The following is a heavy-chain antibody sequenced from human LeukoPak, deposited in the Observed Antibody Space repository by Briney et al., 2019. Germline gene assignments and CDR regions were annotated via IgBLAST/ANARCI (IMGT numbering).Heavy chain of an antibody. CDR1: GYTFTGYY. J-gene: IGHJ4*02. Sequence: ASVKVSCTASGYTFTGYYMHWVRQAPGQGLEWMGWINPNSGGTNYAQKFQGRVTMTRDTSISTAYMELSRPRSDDTAVYYCARGDSSSWYYFDYWGQGTLVTVSS. CDR2: INPNSGGT. CDR3: ARGDSSSWYYFDY. V-gene: IGHV1-2*02. D-gene: IGHD6-13*01.